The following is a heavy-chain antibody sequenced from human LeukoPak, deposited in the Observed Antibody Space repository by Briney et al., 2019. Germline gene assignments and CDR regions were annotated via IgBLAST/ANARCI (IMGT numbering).Heavy chain of an antibody. V-gene: IGHV4-34*01. CDR2: INHSGST. J-gene: IGHJ5*02. CDR1: GGSLGGYY. Sequence: ETLSLTCDVHGGSLGGYYWSWIRQSPGKGLEWIGEINHSGSTNYNPSLKSRVTISVDTSKNQFSLKLSSVTAADTAVYYCARVSATAIGWFDPWGQGTLVTVSS. CDR3: ARVSATAIGWFDP.